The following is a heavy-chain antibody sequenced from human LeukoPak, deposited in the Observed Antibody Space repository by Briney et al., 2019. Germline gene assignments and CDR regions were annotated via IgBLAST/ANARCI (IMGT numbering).Heavy chain of an antibody. CDR1: GSTFSGPA. CDR3: TRIAVAGN. D-gene: IGHD6-19*01. CDR2: IRSKANSYAT. V-gene: IGHV3-73*01. Sequence: PGGSLRLSCAASGSTFSGPAMHWVRQASGKGLEWVGRIRSKANSYATAYAASVKGRFTISRDDSKNTAYLQMNSLKTEDTAVYYCTRIAVAGNWGQGTLVTVSS. J-gene: IGHJ4*02.